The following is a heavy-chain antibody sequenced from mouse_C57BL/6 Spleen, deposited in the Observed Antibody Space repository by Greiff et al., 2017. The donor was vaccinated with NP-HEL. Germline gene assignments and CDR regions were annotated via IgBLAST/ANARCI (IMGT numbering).Heavy chain of an antibody. J-gene: IGHJ2*01. CDR2: ISDGGSYT. CDR3: AREGDLGKDFDY. D-gene: IGHD4-1*01. V-gene: IGHV5-4*01. CDR1: GFTFSSYA. Sequence: EVKVVESGGGLVKPGGSLKLSCAASGFTFSSYAMSWVRQTPEKRLEWVATISDGGSYTYYPDNVKGRFTISRDNAKNNLYLQMSHLKSEDTAMYYCAREGDLGKDFDYWGQGTTLTVSS.